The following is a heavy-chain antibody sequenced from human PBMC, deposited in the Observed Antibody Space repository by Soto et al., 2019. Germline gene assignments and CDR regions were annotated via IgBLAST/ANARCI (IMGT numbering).Heavy chain of an antibody. CDR3: AKAKRDSSSSQLYYFDY. CDR2: ISGSGGST. V-gene: IGHV3-23*01. CDR1: GFTFSSYA. Sequence: PGGSLRLSCAASGFTFSSYAMSWVRQAPGKGPEWVSAISGSGGSTYYADSVKGRFTISRDNSKNTLYLQMNSLRAEDTAVYYCAKAKRDSSSSQLYYFDYWGQGTLVTVSS. J-gene: IGHJ4*02. D-gene: IGHD6-6*01.